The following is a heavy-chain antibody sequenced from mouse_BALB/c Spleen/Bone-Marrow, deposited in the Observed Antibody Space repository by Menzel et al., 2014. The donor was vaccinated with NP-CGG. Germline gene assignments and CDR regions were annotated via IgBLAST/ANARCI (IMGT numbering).Heavy chain of an antibody. J-gene: IGHJ3*01. D-gene: IGHD2-3*01. Sequence: QVQLQQSGAELAKPRASVKMSCQASGYTFTNYWMHWVKQRPGQSLEWIGYIDPSTGYTEYNQKFKDKATLTADKSSSTAYMQLSSLTSEDSAVDDRARGGIYDGYSYWGQGTLVTVSA. CDR3: ARGGIYDGYSY. V-gene: IGHV1-7*01. CDR2: IDPSTGYT. CDR1: GYTFTNYW.